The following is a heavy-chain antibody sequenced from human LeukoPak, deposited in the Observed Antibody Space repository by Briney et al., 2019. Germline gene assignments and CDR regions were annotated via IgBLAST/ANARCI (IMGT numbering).Heavy chain of an antibody. CDR2: IFSGGDT. V-gene: IGHV3-53*01. J-gene: IGHJ6*03. Sequence: GGSLRLSCAASGLTVSSNYMSWVRQAPGKGLEWVSVIFSGGDTYYADSVKGRFSISRDSSKNTLYLQMNSLRAEDTAVCYCASQLRFWGDYYMDVWGKGTTVTVSS. D-gene: IGHD3-3*01. CDR3: ASQLRFWGDYYMDV. CDR1: GLTVSSNY.